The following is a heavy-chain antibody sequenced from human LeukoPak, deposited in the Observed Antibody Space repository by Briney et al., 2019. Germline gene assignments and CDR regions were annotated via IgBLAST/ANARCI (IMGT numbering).Heavy chain of an antibody. J-gene: IGHJ4*02. D-gene: IGHD3-22*01. CDR3: ATRYNYYDSSGYYYFDY. Sequence: GESLKISCKGAGYSFSSYWIGWVRQMPGKGLEWMGIIYPGDSDTRYSPSFQGQVTISADKSISTAYLQWSSLKASDTAMYYCATRYNYYDSSGYYYFDYWGQGTLVTVSS. V-gene: IGHV5-51*01. CDR2: IYPGDSDT. CDR1: GYSFSSYW.